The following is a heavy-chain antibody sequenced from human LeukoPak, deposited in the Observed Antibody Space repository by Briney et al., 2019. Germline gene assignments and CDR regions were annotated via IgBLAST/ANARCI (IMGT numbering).Heavy chain of an antibody. CDR1: GYTFTSYG. D-gene: IGHD2-8*01. CDR3: ARDRRGYCTNGVCYPLDY. Sequence: GASVKVSCKASGYTFTSYGISWVRQDPGQGLEWMGWISAYNGNTNYAQTLKGRVIMTTDTSTNTAYMELRSLRADDTAVYYCARDRRGYCTNGVCYPLDYWGQGTLVTVSS. CDR2: ISAYNGNT. V-gene: IGHV1-18*01. J-gene: IGHJ4*02.